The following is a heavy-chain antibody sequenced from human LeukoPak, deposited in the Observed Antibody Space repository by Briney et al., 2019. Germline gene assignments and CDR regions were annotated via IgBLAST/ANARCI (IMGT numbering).Heavy chain of an antibody. CDR2: FYHGGST. Sequence: SETLSLTCTVSGYSISTGYYWDWIRQPPGKGLEWIGTFYHGGSTYYNPSLKSRVTISVDTSKNQFSLNLTSVTAADTAVYYCAKDRRPNSYSSSWLDYWGQGTLITVSS. CDR3: AKDRRPNSYSSSWLDY. J-gene: IGHJ4*02. D-gene: IGHD6-13*01. V-gene: IGHV4-38-2*02. CDR1: GYSISTGYY.